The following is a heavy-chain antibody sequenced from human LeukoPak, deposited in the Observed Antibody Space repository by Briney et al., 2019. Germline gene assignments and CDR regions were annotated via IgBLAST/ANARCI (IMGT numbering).Heavy chain of an antibody. CDR2: ISAYNGNT. V-gene: IGHV1-18*01. Sequence: GASVKVSCKASGYTFTSYGISWVRQAPGQGLEWMGWISAYNGNTNYAQKLQGRVTMTTDTSTSTAYMELRSLRSDDTAVYYCARESSGYYSDAFDIWGQGTMVTVSS. CDR1: GYTFTSYG. J-gene: IGHJ3*02. D-gene: IGHD3-22*01. CDR3: ARESSGYYSDAFDI.